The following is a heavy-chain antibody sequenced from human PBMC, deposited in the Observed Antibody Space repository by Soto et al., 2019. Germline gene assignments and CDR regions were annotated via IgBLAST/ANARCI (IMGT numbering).Heavy chain of an antibody. CDR3: AGTALGYYDSSGYYHATNYYYGMDV. D-gene: IGHD3-22*01. Sequence: SETLSLTCTVSGGSISSSSYYWGWIRQPPGKGLEWIGSIYYSGSTNYNPSLKSRVTISVDTSKNQFSLKLSSVTAADTAVYYCAGTALGYYDSSGYYHATNYYYGMDVWGQGTTVTVSS. CDR2: IYYSGST. V-gene: IGHV4-39*07. J-gene: IGHJ6*02. CDR1: GGSISSSSYY.